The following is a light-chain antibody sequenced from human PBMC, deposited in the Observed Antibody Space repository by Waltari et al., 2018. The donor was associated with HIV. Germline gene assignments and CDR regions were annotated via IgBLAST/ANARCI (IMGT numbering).Light chain of an antibody. V-gene: IGKV3-11*01. CDR1: PSVGRY. Sequence: EVVLTQSPATLSLSPGARATLSCTASPSVGRYFSWYQQQPGQSPRLLIYDTSNRAAGIPARFSGGGAATDFTLTITSVEPEDSAVYYCQQRSTWPPVTFGGGTRVEIK. J-gene: IGKJ4*01. CDR2: DTS. CDR3: QQRSTWPPVT.